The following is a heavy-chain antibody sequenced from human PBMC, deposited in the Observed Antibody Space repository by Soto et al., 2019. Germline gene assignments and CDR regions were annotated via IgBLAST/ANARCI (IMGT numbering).Heavy chain of an antibody. J-gene: IGHJ4*02. D-gene: IGHD6-13*01. Sequence: GGSLSLSCEASGFTFSSYAVSWVRQAPGKGLEWVSEISDSGGGTYYADSVRGRFTISRDNSKNTMYLEMNSLRVEDTAVYYCAKKHVAGGSRMSLVDYWGQGTLVTVSS. CDR3: AKKHVAGGSRMSLVDY. CDR1: GFTFSSYA. CDR2: ISDSGGGT. V-gene: IGHV3-23*01.